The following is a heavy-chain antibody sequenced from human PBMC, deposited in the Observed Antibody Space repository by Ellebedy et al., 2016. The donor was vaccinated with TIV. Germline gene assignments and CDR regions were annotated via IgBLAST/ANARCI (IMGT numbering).Heavy chain of an antibody. Sequence: MPSETLSLTCTVSGGSISSYYWSWIRQPPGKGLEWIGEINHSGSTDYNPSLKSRVTIELDTSKNQLSLKMSSVTAADTAVYYCATGPNQDFFDYWGQGTLVTVSS. CDR1: GGSISSYY. V-gene: IGHV4-34*01. J-gene: IGHJ4*02. CDR2: INHSGST. CDR3: ATGPNQDFFDY. D-gene: IGHD1-14*01.